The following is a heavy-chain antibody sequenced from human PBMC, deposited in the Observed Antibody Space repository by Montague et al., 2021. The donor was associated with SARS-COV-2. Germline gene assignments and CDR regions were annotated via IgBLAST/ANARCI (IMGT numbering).Heavy chain of an antibody. V-gene: IGHV4-61*02. CDR3: ARDLSISWFYWFDP. CDR1: GGYISSGSYY. J-gene: IGHJ5*02. D-gene: IGHD6-13*01. CDR2: IYSSGST. Sequence: TRSLTCTVSGGYISSGSYYWSWIRQPAGRGLEWIGRIYSSGSTKYNPSLKSRVTISVDTSKNQFSLKLSSVTAADTAVYYCARDLSISWFYWFDPWGQGTLVTVSS.